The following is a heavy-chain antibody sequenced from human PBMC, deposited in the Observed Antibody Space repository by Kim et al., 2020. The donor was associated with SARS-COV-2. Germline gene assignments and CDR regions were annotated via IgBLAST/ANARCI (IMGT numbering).Heavy chain of an antibody. CDR3: ARLGWFWSIAARGAIDY. V-gene: IGHV5-51*01. CDR2: IYPGDSDT. J-gene: IGHJ4*02. CDR1: GYSFTSYW. D-gene: IGHD6-6*01. Sequence: GESLKISCKGSGYSFTSYWIGWVRQMPGKGLEWMGIIYPGDSDTRYSPSFQGQVTISDDKSISTAYLQWSSLKASDTAMYYCARLGWFWSIAARGAIDYWGQGTLVTVSS.